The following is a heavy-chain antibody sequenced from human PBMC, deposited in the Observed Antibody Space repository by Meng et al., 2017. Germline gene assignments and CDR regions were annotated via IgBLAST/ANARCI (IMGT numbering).Heavy chain of an antibody. V-gene: IGHV3-23*04. D-gene: IGHD2/OR15-2a*01. CDR3: AKLIAPSAY. Sequence: VQVVEAGGGVVQPGRCLRFSCAASGFTFSSYAMHWVRQAPGKWLEWVSAIGGSGGSTYYADSVKGRFTISRDNSKNTLYLQMNSLRVEDTAVYYCAKLIAPSAYWGQGTLVTVSS. J-gene: IGHJ4*02. CDR1: GFTFSSYA. CDR2: IGGSGGST.